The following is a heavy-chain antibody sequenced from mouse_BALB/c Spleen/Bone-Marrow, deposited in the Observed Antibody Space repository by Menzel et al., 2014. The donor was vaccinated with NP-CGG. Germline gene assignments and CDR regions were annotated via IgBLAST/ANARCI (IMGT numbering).Heavy chain of an antibody. CDR1: GYTFTSYW. V-gene: IGHV1-7*01. CDR3: VYGNYYLAY. J-gene: IGHJ3*01. D-gene: IGHD2-1*01. Sequence: QVQLQQSGAELAKPGASVKMSCKASGYTFTSYWMHWVKQRPGQGLEWIGYINPSTGYTEYNQKFKVKATLTADKSSSTAYMQLSSLTSGDSAVYYCVYGNYYLAYWGQGTLVTVSA. CDR2: INPSTGYT.